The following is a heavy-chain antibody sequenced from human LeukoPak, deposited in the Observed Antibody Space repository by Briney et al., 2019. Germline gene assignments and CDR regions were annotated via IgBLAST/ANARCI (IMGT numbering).Heavy chain of an antibody. V-gene: IGHV3-33*06. CDR2: IWYDGSNK. J-gene: IGHJ3*02. CDR1: GFTFSSYD. Sequence: GGSLRLSCVASGFTFSSYDMHWVRQAPGKGLEWVAVIWYDGSNKYYADSVKGRFTISRDNSKNTLFLQMNNLRAEDTAVYYCAKDFSSGSCFALVGCAFDIWGQGTVVTVSS. D-gene: IGHD2-15*01. CDR3: AKDFSSGSCFALVGCAFDI.